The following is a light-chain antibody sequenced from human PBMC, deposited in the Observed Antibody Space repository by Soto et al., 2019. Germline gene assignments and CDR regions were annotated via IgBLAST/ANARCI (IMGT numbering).Light chain of an antibody. CDR2: GAS. J-gene: IGKJ4*01. Sequence: EIVMTQSPATLSESPDERATLSSRASQSVRSNLAWYQQKPGQSPRLLIYGASTRATGIPARFSVSGSGTDFTLTFSRLESEDFAVYYCQQYGSSSLTFGGGTKVDIK. CDR1: QSVRSN. CDR3: QQYGSSSLT. V-gene: IGKV3-15*01.